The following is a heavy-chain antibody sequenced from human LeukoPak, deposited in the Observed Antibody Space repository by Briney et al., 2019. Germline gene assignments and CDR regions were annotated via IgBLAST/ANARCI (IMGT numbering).Heavy chain of an antibody. Sequence: ASVKDSCKASGYTFTGYYMHWVRQAPGQGLEWMGWINPNSGGTNYAQKFQGRVTMTRDTSISTAYMELSRLRSDDTAVYYCARWGSTSSGSYYPSDHWGQGTLVTVSS. J-gene: IGHJ5*02. D-gene: IGHD1-26*01. V-gene: IGHV1-2*02. CDR1: GYTFTGYY. CDR2: INPNSGGT. CDR3: ARWGSTSSGSYYPSDH.